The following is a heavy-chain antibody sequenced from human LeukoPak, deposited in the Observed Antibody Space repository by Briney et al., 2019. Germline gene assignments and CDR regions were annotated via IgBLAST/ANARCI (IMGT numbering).Heavy chain of an antibody. V-gene: IGHV3-21*01. J-gene: IGHJ5*02. Sequence: PGGSLRLSCAASGFIFNSYNMNWVRQAPGKGLEWVSSISSSSDYIYYADSVKGRFTISRDNAKNSLYLQMNSLRAEDTAVYYCARDPSGYSYGHNWFDPRGQGTLVTVSS. D-gene: IGHD5-18*01. CDR3: ARDPSGYSYGHNWFDP. CDR2: ISSSSDYI. CDR1: GFIFNSYN.